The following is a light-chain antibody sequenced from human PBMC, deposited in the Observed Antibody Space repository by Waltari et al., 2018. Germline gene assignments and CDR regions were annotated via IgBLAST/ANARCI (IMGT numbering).Light chain of an antibody. CDR3: QQYGNPPRT. Sequence: ETVLTQSPGTLSLSPGERATLSCRASQSVASRHLAWYQQKPGQAPRLLIYDASSRATGIPDRFSGSGSGTDFTLTITRPEPEDFAVYYCQQYGNPPRTFDQGTRLEIK. CDR1: QSVASRH. V-gene: IGKV3-20*01. J-gene: IGKJ5*01. CDR2: DAS.